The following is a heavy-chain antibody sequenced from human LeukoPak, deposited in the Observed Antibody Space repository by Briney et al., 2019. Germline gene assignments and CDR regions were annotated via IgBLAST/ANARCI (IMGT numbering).Heavy chain of an antibody. D-gene: IGHD6-19*01. CDR3: ASTPRYSSGWYEGAFDI. J-gene: IGHJ3*02. Sequence: KASETLSLTCTVSGGSISSYYWSWIRQPPGKGLECIGYIYYSGSTNYNPSLKSRVTISVDTSKNQFSLKLSSVTAADTAVYYCASTPRYSSGWYEGAFDIWGQGTMVTVSS. CDR2: IYYSGST. V-gene: IGHV4-59*01. CDR1: GGSISSYY.